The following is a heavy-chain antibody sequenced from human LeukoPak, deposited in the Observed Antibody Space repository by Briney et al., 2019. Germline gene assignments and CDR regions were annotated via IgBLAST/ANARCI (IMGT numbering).Heavy chain of an antibody. D-gene: IGHD1-26*01. J-gene: IGHJ4*02. CDR1: GYTFTGYF. Sequence: ASVKISCKASGYTFTGYFMHWVRQAPGQGLEWVGWINPHSGDTDYAQKFQGRVTITRDTSISTAFMELSRLKSDDTSVYFCARCNSATCPWTYWGQGTLVTVSS. CDR3: ARCNSATCPWTY. CDR2: INPHSGDT. V-gene: IGHV1-2*02.